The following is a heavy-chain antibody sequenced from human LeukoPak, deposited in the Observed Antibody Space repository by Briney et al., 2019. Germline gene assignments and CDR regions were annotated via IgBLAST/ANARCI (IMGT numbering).Heavy chain of an antibody. CDR1: GFSFSSYG. V-gene: IGHV3-30*02. D-gene: IGHD3-22*01. CDR2: IRSDGSNK. J-gene: IGHJ4*02. CDR3: ATPGRSGYPLFDY. Sequence: GGSLRLSCAGSGFSFSSYGMHWVRQAPGKGLEWMAFIRSDGSNKYYADSVKGRFTISRDNSKNTLYLQMNSLRAEDTAVYYCATPGRSGYPLFDYWGQGTLVTVSS.